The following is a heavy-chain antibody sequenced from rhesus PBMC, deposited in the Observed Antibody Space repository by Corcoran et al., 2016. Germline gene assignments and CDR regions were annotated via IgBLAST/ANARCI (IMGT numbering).Heavy chain of an antibody. CDR3: ATSGVVTEPNY. V-gene: IGHV4-169*01. Sequence: QLQLQESGPGLVKPSETLSVTCAVSGGSISSTYWSWIRVAPGKVLEWICYIYGSGSRTNYNPSLKSRVTLSVDTSKNQLSLKMSCVTAADTAVYYCATSGVVTEPNYWGQGVLVTVSS. CDR1: GGSISSTY. J-gene: IGHJ4*01. D-gene: IGHD3-16*01. CDR2: IYGSGSRT.